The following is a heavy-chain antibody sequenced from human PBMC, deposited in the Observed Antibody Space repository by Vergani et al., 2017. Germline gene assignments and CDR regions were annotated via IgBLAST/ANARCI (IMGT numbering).Heavy chain of an antibody. V-gene: IGHV4-59*01. CDR2: IYYSGST. CDR3: ARSDYYDSSGYYFGAY. J-gene: IGHJ4*02. CDR1: GGSISSYY. D-gene: IGHD3-22*01. Sequence: QVQLHESGPGLVKPSETLSLTCTVSGGSISSYYWSWIRQPPGKGLEWIVYIYYSGSTNYNPSLKSRVTISVDTSKNQFSLKLSSVTAADTAVYYCARSDYYDSSGYYFGAYWGQGTLVTVSS.